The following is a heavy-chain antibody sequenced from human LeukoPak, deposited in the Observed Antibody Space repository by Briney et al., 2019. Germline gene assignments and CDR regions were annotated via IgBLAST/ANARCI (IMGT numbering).Heavy chain of an antibody. CDR3: ARYGSGYYYMDV. Sequence: PSETLSLTCTVSGGSISSYYWSWIRQPPGKGLEWIGSIYYSGSTNYNPSLKSRVTISVDTSKNQFSLKLSSVTAADTAVYYCARYGSGYYYMDVWGKGTTVTISS. V-gene: IGHV4-59*08. D-gene: IGHD3-10*01. CDR2: IYYSGST. CDR1: GGSISSYY. J-gene: IGHJ6*03.